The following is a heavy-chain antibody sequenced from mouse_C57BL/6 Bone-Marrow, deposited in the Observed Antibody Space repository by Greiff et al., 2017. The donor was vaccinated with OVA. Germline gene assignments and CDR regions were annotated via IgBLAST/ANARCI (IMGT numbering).Heavy chain of an antibody. CDR1: GYTFTSYW. V-gene: IGHV1-53*01. D-gene: IGHD1-1*01. Sequence: QVQLQQPGTELVKPGASVKLSCKASGYTFTSYWMHWVKQRPGQGLEWIGNINPSNGGTNYNEKFKSKATLTVDKSSSTAYMPLSSLTDEDSAVYYCARYYYYGSRSMDYWGQGTSVTVSS. CDR2: INPSNGGT. J-gene: IGHJ4*01. CDR3: ARYYYYGSRSMDY.